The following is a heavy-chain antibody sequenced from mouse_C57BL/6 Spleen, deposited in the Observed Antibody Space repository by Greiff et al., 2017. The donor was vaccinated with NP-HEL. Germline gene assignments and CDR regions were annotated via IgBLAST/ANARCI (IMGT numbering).Heavy chain of an antibody. J-gene: IGHJ4*01. CDR1: GFTFSDYG. D-gene: IGHD1-1*01. CDR3: ARPPTVVASYYYAMDY. Sequence: EVQGVESGGGLVKPGGSLKLSCAASGFTFSDYGMHWVRQAPEKGLEWVAYISSGSSTIYYAATVKGRFTISRDNAKNTLFLQMTSLRSEDTAMYYCARPPTVVASYYYAMDYWGQGTSVTVSS. V-gene: IGHV5-17*01. CDR2: ISSGSSTI.